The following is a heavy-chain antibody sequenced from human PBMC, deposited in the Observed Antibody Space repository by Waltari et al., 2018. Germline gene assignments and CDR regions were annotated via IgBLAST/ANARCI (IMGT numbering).Heavy chain of an antibody. Sequence: EVQVVEFGGGLVQPGGSLRLSCAASRFTVSRYWMHWVRQAPGKGLVWVSRINPDGNTINYADSVRGRFTISRDSARNTLYLQMNSLRADDTAVYYCVRDFGGNLDSWGQGTLVTVSS. D-gene: IGHD2-15*01. V-gene: IGHV3-74*01. CDR3: VRDFGGNLDS. J-gene: IGHJ4*02. CDR2: INPDGNTI. CDR1: RFTVSRYW.